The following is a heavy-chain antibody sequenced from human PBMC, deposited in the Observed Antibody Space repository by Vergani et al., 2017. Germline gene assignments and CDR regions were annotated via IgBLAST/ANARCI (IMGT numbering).Heavy chain of an antibody. Sequence: EVQLLESGGGLVKPGGSLRLSCAASGFTFSSYAMSWVRQAPGKGLEWVSSISGSGGSTYYADSVKGRFTISRDNAKNSLYLQMNSLRAEDTAVYYCARVRAAAAVYYFDYWGQGTLVTVSS. CDR1: GFTFSSYA. CDR2: ISGSGGST. V-gene: IGHV3-23*01. D-gene: IGHD6-13*01. J-gene: IGHJ4*02. CDR3: ARVRAAAAVYYFDY.